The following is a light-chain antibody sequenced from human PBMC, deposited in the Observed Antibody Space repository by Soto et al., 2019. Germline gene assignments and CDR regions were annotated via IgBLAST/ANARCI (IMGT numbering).Light chain of an antibody. Sequence: EILMTQSPATLYVSPGERVTLSCRASQSVISSLSWYQQKPGQPPRVLIYGASTRSPGIPARFSGSGSGTEFTLTISSLQSEDFAVYYCQQYNNWPYTFGQGTKLEI. V-gene: IGKV3D-15*01. J-gene: IGKJ2*01. CDR1: QSVISS. CDR3: QQYNNWPYT. CDR2: GAS.